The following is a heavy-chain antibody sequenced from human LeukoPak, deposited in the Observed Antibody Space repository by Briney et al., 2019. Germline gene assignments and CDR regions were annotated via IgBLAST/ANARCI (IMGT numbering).Heavy chain of an antibody. V-gene: IGHV3-23*01. CDR3: ARPVTATDRFYFFDS. D-gene: IGHD2-15*01. Sequence: GGSLRLSCAASGFTFSNDVMRWVRQAPGKGLEWVSSITSGGSTYYADSVKGRFTIFRDNSENTLYLQMNSLRAEDTAVYYCARPVTATDRFYFFDSWGQGTLVTVSS. J-gene: IGHJ4*02. CDR1: GFTFSNDV. CDR2: ITSGGST.